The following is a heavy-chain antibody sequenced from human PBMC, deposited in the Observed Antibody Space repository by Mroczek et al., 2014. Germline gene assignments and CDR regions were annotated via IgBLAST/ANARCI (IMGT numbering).Heavy chain of an antibody. J-gene: IGHJ6*02. V-gene: IGHV4-39*01. CDR2: IYYSGST. D-gene: IGHD3-3*01. Sequence: QVQLQESGPGLVKPSETLSLTCTVSGGSISSSSYYWGWIRQPPGKGLEWIGSIYYSGSTYYNPSLKSRVTISVDTSKNQFSLKLSSVTAADTAVYYCASREGGLRIFGVGYFSYYYYYGMDVVGTKGPRSPSP. CDR1: GGSISSSSYY. CDR3: ASREGGLRIFGVGYFSYYYYYGMDV.